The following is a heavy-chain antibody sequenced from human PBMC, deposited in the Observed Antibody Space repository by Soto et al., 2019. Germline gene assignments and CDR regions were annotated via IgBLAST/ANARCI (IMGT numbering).Heavy chain of an antibody. D-gene: IGHD5-12*01. CDR3: ARVSVATMDFDY. CDR1: GGTFSSYT. V-gene: IGHV1-69*02. Sequence: QVQLVQSGAEVKKPGSSVKVSCKASGGTFSSYTISWVRQAPGQGLEWMGRIIPILGIANYAQKFQGRVTITADKSTSTAYMELSSLRSEDTAVYYCARVSVATMDFDYWGQGTLVTVSS. J-gene: IGHJ4*02. CDR2: IIPILGIA.